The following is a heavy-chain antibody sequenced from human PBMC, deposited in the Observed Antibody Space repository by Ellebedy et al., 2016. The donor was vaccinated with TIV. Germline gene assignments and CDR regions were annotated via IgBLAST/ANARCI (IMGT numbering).Heavy chain of an antibody. CDR1: GGTFSSYA. V-gene: IGHV1-69*13. CDR2: IIPIFGTA. J-gene: IGHJ6*02. CDR3: ARGWELSGYYYGMDV. Sequence: SVKVSCXASGGTFSSYAISWVRQAPGQGLEWMGGIIPIFGTANYAQKFQGRVTITADESTSTAYMELSSLRSEDTAVYYCARGWELSGYYYGMDVWGQGTTVTVSS. D-gene: IGHD1-26*01.